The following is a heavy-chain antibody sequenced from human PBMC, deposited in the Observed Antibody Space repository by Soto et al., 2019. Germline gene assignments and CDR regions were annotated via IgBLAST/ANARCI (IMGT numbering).Heavy chain of an antibody. V-gene: IGHV4-34*01. CDR2: INQSGGT. Sequence: PSETLSLTCVVYGGSFSDYSLNRIRQPPGKGLEWIGEINQSGGTTYRPSPKSRVTMSIYTPKQEFSLKVSSVTAADTAVYYCARGRRFTSGTYRAHYNSGLDVWGQGTTVTVSS. J-gene: IGHJ6*02. CDR3: ARGRRFTSGTYRAHYNSGLDV. D-gene: IGHD3-10*01. CDR1: GGSFSDYS.